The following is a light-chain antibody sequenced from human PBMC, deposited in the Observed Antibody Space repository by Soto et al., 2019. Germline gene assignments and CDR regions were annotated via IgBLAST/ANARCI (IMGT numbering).Light chain of an antibody. J-gene: IGKJ1*01. V-gene: IGKV1-5*01. CDR2: DAS. CDR3: QQYNSYSCT. Sequence: DIQMTQSPSTLSASVGDRVTITCRASQSISSWLAWYQQKPGKAPKLLIYDASSLESGVPSRFSGSGSGTKFTLTISSLQPDDFATYYCQQYNSYSCTFGQGTKV. CDR1: QSISSW.